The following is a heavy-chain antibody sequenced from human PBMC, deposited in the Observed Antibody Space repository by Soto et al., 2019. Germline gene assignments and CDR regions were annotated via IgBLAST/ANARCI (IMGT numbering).Heavy chain of an antibody. CDR1: GYTFTSYA. CDR2: INAGNGNT. Sequence: ASVKVSCKASGYTFTSYAMHWVRQAPGQRLEWMGWINAGNGNTKYSQKFQGRVTITRDTSASTAYMELSSLRSEDTAVYYCARSKVLWFGESQSDFDYWGPGTLVTVSS. CDR3: ARSKVLWFGESQSDFDY. J-gene: IGHJ4*02. V-gene: IGHV1-3*01. D-gene: IGHD3-10*01.